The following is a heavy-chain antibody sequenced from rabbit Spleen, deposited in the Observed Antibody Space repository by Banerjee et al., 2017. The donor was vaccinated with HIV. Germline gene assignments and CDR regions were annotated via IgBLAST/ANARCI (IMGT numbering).Heavy chain of an antibody. CDR3: ARDTGSSFSSYGMDL. Sequence: QALEESGGDLVKPGASLTLTCTASGFSFSSNYYMCWVRQAPGKGLEWIACIDSGSSGFTYFASWAKGRFTISKTSSTTVTLQMTSLTAADTATHFCARDTGSSFSSYGMDLWGPGTLVTVS. J-gene: IGHJ6*01. CDR2: IDSGSSGFT. D-gene: IGHD8-1*01. V-gene: IGHV1S40*01. CDR1: GFSFSSNYY.